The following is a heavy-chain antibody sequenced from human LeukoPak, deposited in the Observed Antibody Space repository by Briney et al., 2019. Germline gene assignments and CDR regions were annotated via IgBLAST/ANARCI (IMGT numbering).Heavy chain of an antibody. CDR3: ARDAHNHDYVSVFDY. J-gene: IGHJ4*02. CDR1: GFTFSSYL. Sequence: PGGSLRLSCAASGFTFSSYLMNWVRQAAGKGLEGVSSISSSSRYIYYADSVKGRFTISSDNAKNSLYVQMTGLRAYDTAVSYCARDAHNHDYVSVFDYWGQGTLVTVSS. V-gene: IGHV3-21*01. CDR2: ISSSSRYI. D-gene: IGHD3-16*01.